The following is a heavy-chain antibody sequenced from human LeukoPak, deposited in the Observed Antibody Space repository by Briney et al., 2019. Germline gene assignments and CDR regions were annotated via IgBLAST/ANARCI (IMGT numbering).Heavy chain of an antibody. D-gene: IGHD6-13*01. Sequence: SETLSLTCTVSGGSISSYYWSWIRQPPGKGLEWIGEINHSGSTNYNPSLKSRVTISVDTSKNQFSLKLSSVTAADTAVYYCARSSGYSSSWYSRRYFDYWGQGTLVTVSS. CDR1: GGSISSYY. CDR3: ARSSGYSSSWYSRRYFDY. V-gene: IGHV4-34*01. CDR2: INHSGST. J-gene: IGHJ4*02.